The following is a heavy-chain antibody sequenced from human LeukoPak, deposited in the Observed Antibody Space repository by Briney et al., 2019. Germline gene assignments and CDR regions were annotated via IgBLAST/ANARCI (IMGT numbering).Heavy chain of an antibody. CDR1: GFTFSAYN. D-gene: IGHD6-19*01. CDR2: ITTGGSYM. CDR3: ARDPYSGGYGAYYYYYMDV. V-gene: IGHV3-21*01. J-gene: IGHJ6*03. Sequence: GGSLRLSCAASGFTFSAYNMNWVRRTPGKGLEWVSSITTGGSYMSYADSVRGRFTISRDNAENSLYLQMNSLRDEDTAVYYCARDPYSGGYGAYYYYYMDVWGKGTTVTVSS.